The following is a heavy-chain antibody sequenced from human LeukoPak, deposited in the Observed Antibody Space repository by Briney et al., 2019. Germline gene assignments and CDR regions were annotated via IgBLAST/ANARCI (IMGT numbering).Heavy chain of an antibody. D-gene: IGHD6-13*01. V-gene: IGHV1-69-2*01. Sequence: GASVKISCKVSGYTFTDYYMHWVQQAPGKGLEWMGLVDPEDGETIYAEKFQGRVIITADTSTDTAYMELSSLRSEDTAVYYCATASIAAAGTVFSSHYSWGQGTLVTVSS. CDR1: GYTFTDYY. J-gene: IGHJ4*02. CDR2: VDPEDGET. CDR3: ATASIAAAGTVFSSHYS.